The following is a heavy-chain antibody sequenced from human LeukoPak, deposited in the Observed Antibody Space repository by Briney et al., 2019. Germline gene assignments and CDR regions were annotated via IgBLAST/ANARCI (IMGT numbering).Heavy chain of an antibody. CDR1: GFTFRNAW. V-gene: IGHV4-4*02. J-gene: IGHJ6*02. Sequence: GSLRLSCAASGFTFRNAWMSWVRQPPGKGLEWIGEIYHSGSTNYNPSLESRVTVSVDKSKNQFSLDLSSVTAADTAVYYCARFCGSTSWHSGYYYGIDVWGQGTTVTVSS. CDR3: ARFCGSTSWHSGYYYGIDV. CDR2: IYHSGST. D-gene: IGHD2-2*01.